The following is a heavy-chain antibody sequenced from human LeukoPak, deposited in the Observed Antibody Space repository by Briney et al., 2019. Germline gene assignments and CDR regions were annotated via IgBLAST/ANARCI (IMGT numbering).Heavy chain of an antibody. V-gene: IGHV3-23*01. Sequence: GGSLRLSCAASGFTFSSYAMSWVRQAPGKGLEWVSTISGSGGSTYYADSVKGRFTISRDNSKNTLYLQMNSLRAEDTAVFYCAEGTSDDILTTYYGYFDYWGQGTLVTVSS. CDR1: GFTFSSYA. CDR2: ISGSGGST. J-gene: IGHJ4*02. D-gene: IGHD3-9*01. CDR3: AEGTSDDILTTYYGYFDY.